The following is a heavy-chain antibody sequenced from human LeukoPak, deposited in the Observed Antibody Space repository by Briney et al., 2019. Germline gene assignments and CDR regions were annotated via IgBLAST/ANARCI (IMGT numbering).Heavy chain of an antibody. CDR2: IKEDGSIQ. Sequence: PGGSLRLSCVASGFTFSSHWMTWVRQAPGKGLEWLANIKEDGSIQYYLDSVRGRFTISRDNAKTSVYLQLSSLRADDTAVYYCARDVWTGVAVSDYWGQGTLVTVSS. D-gene: IGHD6-19*01. V-gene: IGHV3-7*01. J-gene: IGHJ4*02. CDR3: ARDVWTGVAVSDY. CDR1: GFTFSSHW.